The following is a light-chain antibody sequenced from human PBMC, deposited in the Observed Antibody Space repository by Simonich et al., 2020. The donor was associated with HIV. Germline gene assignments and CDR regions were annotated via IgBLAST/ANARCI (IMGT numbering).Light chain of an antibody. J-gene: IGKJ5*01. CDR3: QQSYSTPRT. CDR2: AAS. CDR1: HRITNC. V-gene: IGKV1-39*01. Sequence: IQMTQSPSSLSASIGNRVTITCRARHRITNCLTWYQQKPGKAPKLLIYAASSLQSGVPSRFSGSGSGTDFTLTISSLQPEDFATYYCQQSYSTPRTFGQGTRLDIK.